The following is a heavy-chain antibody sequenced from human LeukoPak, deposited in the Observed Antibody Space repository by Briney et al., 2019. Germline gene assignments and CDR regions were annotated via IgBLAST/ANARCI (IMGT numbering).Heavy chain of an antibody. CDR1: GFTFSSYA. J-gene: IGHJ4*02. CDR2: ISGSGGST. CDR3: AKGYYDCVWGSYYFDY. Sequence: GGSLRLSCAASGFTFSSYAMSWVRQAPGKGLEWVSAISGSGGSTYYADSVKGRFTISRDNSRDTLYLQMNSLRAEDTAVYYCAKGYYDCVWGSYYFDYWGQGTLVTVSS. D-gene: IGHD3-16*01. V-gene: IGHV3-23*01.